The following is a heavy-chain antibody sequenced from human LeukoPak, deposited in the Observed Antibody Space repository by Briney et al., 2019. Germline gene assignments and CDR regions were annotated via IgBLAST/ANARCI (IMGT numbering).Heavy chain of an antibody. D-gene: IGHD3-22*01. J-gene: IGHJ3*02. CDR3: ARLFGITMILGAFDI. CDR2: NYPGDSDT. V-gene: IGHV5-51*01. Sequence: GESLKISCKGSGYSFTSYWIGRVRQMPGKGPEWKWINYPGDSDTGYSPSFQGQVTISADKSISTAYLQWSSLKASDAAMYYCARLFGITMILGAFDIWGQGTMVTVSS. CDR1: GYSFTSYW.